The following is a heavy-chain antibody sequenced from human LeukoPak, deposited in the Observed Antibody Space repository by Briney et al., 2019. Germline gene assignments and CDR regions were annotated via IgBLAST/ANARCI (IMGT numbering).Heavy chain of an antibody. Sequence: GGSLRLSCAASGFTFSSYWMHWVRQAPGKGLVWVSRISSDGSSTTYADSVKGRFAISRDNAKNTLYLQMNSLRAEDTAVYYCARGYSGSYRVDYWGQGTLVTVSS. V-gene: IGHV3-74*01. CDR3: ARGYSGSYRVDY. CDR2: ISSDGSST. CDR1: GFTFSSYW. J-gene: IGHJ4*02. D-gene: IGHD1-26*01.